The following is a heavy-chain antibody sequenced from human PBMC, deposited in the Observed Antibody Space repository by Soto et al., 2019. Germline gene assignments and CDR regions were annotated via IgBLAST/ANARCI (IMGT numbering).Heavy chain of an antibody. J-gene: IGHJ4*02. D-gene: IGHD5-12*01. Sequence: QVKLVESGGGVVQPGTSLRLSCAASGFNFSEYAMHWVRQSPGKGLEWLAIISFEGSNKYSANSVKGRFTISRDNSKNTIYLQMNNLRPEDTAVYYCAKDWGTLVAGRFFDSWGQGTPVTVSS. CDR1: GFNFSEYA. CDR2: ISFEGSNK. CDR3: AKDWGTLVAGRFFDS. V-gene: IGHV3-30*18.